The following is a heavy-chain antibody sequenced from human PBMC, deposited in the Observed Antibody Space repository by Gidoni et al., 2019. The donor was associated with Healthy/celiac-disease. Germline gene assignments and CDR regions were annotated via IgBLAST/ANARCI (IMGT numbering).Heavy chain of an antibody. Sequence: QVQLVQSGAEVKKPGSSVKGSCKASGGTFSSYTISWVRQAPGQGLEWMGRIIPILGIANYAQKFQGRVTITADKSTSTAYMELSSLRSEDTAVYYCARGVGPSIAASSKDFYYYYYGMDVWGQGTTVTVSS. CDR1: GGTFSSYT. J-gene: IGHJ6*02. V-gene: IGHV1-69*02. D-gene: IGHD6-13*01. CDR2: IIPILGIA. CDR3: ARGVGPSIAASSKDFYYYYYGMDV.